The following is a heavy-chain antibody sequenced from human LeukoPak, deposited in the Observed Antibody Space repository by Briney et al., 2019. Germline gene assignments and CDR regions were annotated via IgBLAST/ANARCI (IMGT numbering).Heavy chain of an antibody. Sequence: GGSLRLSCAASGFTVSSNYMSWVRQAPGKGLEWVSVLYSGGRTYYADSVEGRFTISRDNAKNSLYLQMNSLRAEDTALYYCARGPARYYYYMDVWGKGTTVTVSS. CDR2: LYSGGRT. CDR1: GFTVSSNY. D-gene: IGHD2-2*01. V-gene: IGHV3-53*01. CDR3: ARGPARYYYYMDV. J-gene: IGHJ6*03.